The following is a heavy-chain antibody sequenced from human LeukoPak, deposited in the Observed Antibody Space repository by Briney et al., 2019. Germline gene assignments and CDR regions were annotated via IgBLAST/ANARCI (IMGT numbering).Heavy chain of an antibody. CDR3: ARCWGSYYPIDY. D-gene: IGHD1-26*01. J-gene: IGHJ4*02. CDR1: GFTFSSYG. V-gene: IGHV3-30*03. Sequence: GGSLRLSCAASGFTFSSYGMHWVRQAPGKGLEWVAVISYDGSNKYYADSVKGRFTISRDNSKNTLYLQMNSLRAEDTAVYYCARCWGSYYPIDYWGQGTLVTVSS. CDR2: ISYDGSNK.